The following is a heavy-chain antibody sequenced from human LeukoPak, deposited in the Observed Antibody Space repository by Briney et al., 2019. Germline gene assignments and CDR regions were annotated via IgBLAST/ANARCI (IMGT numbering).Heavy chain of an antibody. CDR1: GGSISSGSYY. D-gene: IGHD2-15*01. J-gene: IGHJ3*02. CDR3: ARDRGLGYCSGGSCFYAFDI. V-gene: IGHV4-61*02. CDR2: IYTSGST. Sequence: PSQTLSLTCTASGGSISSGSYYWSWIRQPAGKGLEWIGRIYTSGSTNYNPSLMSRVTISVDTSKNQFSLKLSSVTAADTAVYYCARDRGLGYCSGGSCFYAFDIWGQGTMVTVSS.